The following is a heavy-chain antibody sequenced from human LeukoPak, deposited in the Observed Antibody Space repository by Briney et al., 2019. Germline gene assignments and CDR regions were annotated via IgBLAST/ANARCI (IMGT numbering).Heavy chain of an antibody. J-gene: IGHJ5*01. CDR3: ARSRQASGLFNS. CDR2: IYDRGPA. V-gene: IGHV4-30-2*01. D-gene: IGHD3-10*01. Sequence: SETLSLTCTVSGYAITSGGFSWNWIRQPPGKGLEWIECIYDRGPAYYNPSLKSRFTISVDRPKNQFFLNVTSLTAADTAVYYCARSRQASGLFNSWGQGTLVVVSS. CDR1: GYAITSGGFS.